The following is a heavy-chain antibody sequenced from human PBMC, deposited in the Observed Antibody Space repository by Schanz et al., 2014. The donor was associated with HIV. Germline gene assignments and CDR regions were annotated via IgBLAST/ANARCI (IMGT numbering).Heavy chain of an antibody. D-gene: IGHD2-15*01. CDR3: VKEDCSGGLCNSDH. CDR2: IYSGGNT. V-gene: IGHV3-NL1*01. Sequence: QVQLVESGGGVVQPGRSLRLSCAASGFTFSNYAMTWVRQAPGKGLECVSVIYSGGNTYYADSVKGRFTVSRDNSKNTLYLQMNSLRAEDTAVYYCVKEDCSGGLCNSDHWGQGTLVTVSS. J-gene: IGHJ4*02. CDR1: GFTFSNYA.